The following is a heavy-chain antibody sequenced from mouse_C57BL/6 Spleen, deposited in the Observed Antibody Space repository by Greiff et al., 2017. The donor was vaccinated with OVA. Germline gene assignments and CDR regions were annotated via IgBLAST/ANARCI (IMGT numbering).Heavy chain of an antibody. CDR1: GYTFTSYW. D-gene: IGHD1-1*01. CDR3: HYYGSSYDYYAMYY. J-gene: IGHJ4*01. V-gene: IGHV1-74*01. CDR2: IHPSDSDT. Sequence: QVQLQQPGAELVKPGASVKVSCKASGYTFTSYWMHWVKQRPGQGLEWIGRIHPSDSDTNYNQKFKGKATLTVDKSSSTAYMQLSSLTSEASAVYYCHYYGSSYDYYAMYYWGPGTSVTVSS.